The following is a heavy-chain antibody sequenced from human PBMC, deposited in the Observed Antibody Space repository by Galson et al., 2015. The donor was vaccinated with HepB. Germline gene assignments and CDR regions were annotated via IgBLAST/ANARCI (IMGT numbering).Heavy chain of an antibody. V-gene: IGHV3-13*01. Sequence: SLRLSCAASGFTFSSYDMHWVRHATGKGLEWVSAIGTAGDTYYPGSVKGRFTISRENAKNSSYLQMNSLRAGDTAVYYCARARTVREFFYGMDVWGQGTTVTVSS. CDR1: GFTFSSYD. J-gene: IGHJ6*02. CDR3: ARARTVREFFYGMDV. CDR2: IGTAGDT. D-gene: IGHD3-10*01.